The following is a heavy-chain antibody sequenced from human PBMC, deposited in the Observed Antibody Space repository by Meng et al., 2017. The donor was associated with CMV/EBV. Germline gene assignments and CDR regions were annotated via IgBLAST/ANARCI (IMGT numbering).Heavy chain of an antibody. CDR1: GFTFSSYG. J-gene: IGHJ4*02. Sequence: GESLKISCAASGFTFSSYGMHWVRQAPGKGLEWVAFIRYDGSNKYYADSVKGRFTISRDNSKNTLYLQMNSLRAEDTAAYYCAKDLYYYDSSGPFDYWGQGTLVTVSS. D-gene: IGHD3-22*01. V-gene: IGHV3-30*02. CDR3: AKDLYYYDSSGPFDY. CDR2: IRYDGSNK.